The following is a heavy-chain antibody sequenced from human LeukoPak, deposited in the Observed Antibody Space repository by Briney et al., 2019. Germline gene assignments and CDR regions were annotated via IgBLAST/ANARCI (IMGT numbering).Heavy chain of an antibody. CDR1: GFTFSTYN. Sequence: PGGSLRLSCAASGFTFSTYNMNWVRQAPGKGLEWVSHITSSSTNIYYADSVKGRFTISRDNAKNALSLQMNSLRAEDTAVYYCARDGWYSSSWAKKGYYFDYWGQGTLVTVSS. D-gene: IGHD6-13*01. CDR2: ITSSSTNI. V-gene: IGHV3-48*01. J-gene: IGHJ4*02. CDR3: ARDGWYSSSWAKKGYYFDY.